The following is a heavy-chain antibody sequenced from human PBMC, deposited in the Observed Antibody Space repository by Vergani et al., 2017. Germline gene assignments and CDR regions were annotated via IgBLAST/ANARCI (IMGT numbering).Heavy chain of an antibody. CDR3: AGGSWGKFDY. J-gene: IGHJ4*02. V-gene: IGHV6-1*01. Sequence: QVQLQQSGPGLVKPSQTLSLTCAISGDSVSSSSVTWNWIRQSPSRGLEWLGRTYYRSKWYNEYAVSVRSRIIINPDPSKNQVSLQLDSVTPEDTAVYYCAGGSWGKFDYWGQGTLVTVSS. CDR1: GDSVSSSSVT. CDR2: TYYRSKWYN. D-gene: IGHD1-26*01.